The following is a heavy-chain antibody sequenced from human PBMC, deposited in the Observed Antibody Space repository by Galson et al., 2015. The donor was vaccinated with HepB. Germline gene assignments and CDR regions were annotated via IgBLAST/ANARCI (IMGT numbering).Heavy chain of an antibody. CDR2: IIPIFGTA. CDR3: ARGATYYYDSSGYFT. Sequence: SVKVSCKASGGTFSSYAISWVRQAPGQGLEWMGGIIPIFGTANYAQKFQGRVTITADKSTSTAYMELSSLRSEDTAVYYCARGATYYYDSSGYFTWGQGTLVTVSS. V-gene: IGHV1-69*06. J-gene: IGHJ5*02. CDR1: GGTFSSYA. D-gene: IGHD3-22*01.